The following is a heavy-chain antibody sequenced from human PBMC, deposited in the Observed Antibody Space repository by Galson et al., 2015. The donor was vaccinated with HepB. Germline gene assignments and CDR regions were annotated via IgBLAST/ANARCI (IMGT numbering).Heavy chain of an antibody. CDR2: ISHNGGAT. CDR3: VKEDILTGYSVGSFHF. Sequence: SLRLSCAGSGFRFHYYALHWVRQAPGKGLEFVSGISHNGGATKFADSVRDRFTISRDNSKNTMYLQMNSLRTEDTAVYYCVKEDILTGYSVGSFHFWGRGQWSPSLQ. CDR1: GFRFHYYA. V-gene: IGHV3-64D*06. J-gene: IGHJ3*01. D-gene: IGHD3-9*01.